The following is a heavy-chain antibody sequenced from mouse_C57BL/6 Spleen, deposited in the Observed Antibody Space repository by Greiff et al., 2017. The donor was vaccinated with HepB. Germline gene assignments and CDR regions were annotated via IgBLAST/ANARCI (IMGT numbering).Heavy chain of an antibody. D-gene: IGHD2-4*01. Sequence: VQLQQSGPELVKPGASVKISCKASGYAFSSSWMNWVKQRPGKGLEWIGRIYPGDGDTNYNGKFKGKATLTADKSSSTAYMQLSSLTSEDSAVYFCARGAPIYYDYAFDYWGQGTTLTVSS. V-gene: IGHV1-82*01. J-gene: IGHJ2*01. CDR2: IYPGDGDT. CDR1: GYAFSSSW. CDR3: ARGAPIYYDYAFDY.